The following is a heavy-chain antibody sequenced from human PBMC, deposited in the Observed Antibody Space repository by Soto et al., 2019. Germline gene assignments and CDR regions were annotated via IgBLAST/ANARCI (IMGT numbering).Heavy chain of an antibody. Sequence: GASVKVSCKASGFDFGSFGIQFLRQTRGRGLEWIGWIVVVSGSTNYARHFQGRVAISRDMSSSTAYLDLYDLNSDDTAVYFCSADHPHMAMGWPVWGQGTTVTVSS. CDR3: SADHPHMAMGWPV. J-gene: IGHJ6*02. CDR2: IVVVSGST. CDR1: GFDFGSFG. V-gene: IGHV1-58*02. D-gene: IGHD1-26*01.